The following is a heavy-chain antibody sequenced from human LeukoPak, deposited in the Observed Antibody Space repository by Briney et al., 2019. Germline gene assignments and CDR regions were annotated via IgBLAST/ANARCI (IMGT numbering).Heavy chain of an antibody. J-gene: IGHJ4*02. CDR3: ARAGDSTGYYLGSRFDY. V-gene: IGHV1-46*01. Sequence: GASVKVSCKASGYTFTSYYLHWVRQAPGQGPEWMGIINPGEGNTNYAQKFQGRVTMTRDTSTSTVYMELSSLRSEDTAVYYCARAGDSTGYYLGSRFDYWGQGTLVTVSS. CDR1: GYTFTSYY. CDR2: INPGEGNT. D-gene: IGHD3-22*01.